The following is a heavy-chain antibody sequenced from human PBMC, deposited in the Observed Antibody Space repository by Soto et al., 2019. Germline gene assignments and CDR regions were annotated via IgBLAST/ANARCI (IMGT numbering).Heavy chain of an antibody. Sequence: QVQLVQSGAEVKKPGASVKVSCKASGYTFTSYDINWVRQATGQGLEWMGWMNPNSGNTGYAQKFQGRVTMTSNPXXRXAXXELSSLRYEDPAVYFCAREYYDSSAQGTYYYGMDVWGQGTTVTVSS. CDR2: MNPNSGNT. CDR1: GYTFTSYD. V-gene: IGHV1-8*01. CDR3: AREYYDSSAQGTYYYGMDV. D-gene: IGHD3-22*01. J-gene: IGHJ6*02.